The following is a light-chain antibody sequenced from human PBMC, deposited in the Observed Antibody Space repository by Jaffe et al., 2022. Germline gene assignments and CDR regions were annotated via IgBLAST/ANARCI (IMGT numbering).Light chain of an antibody. CDR3: QQFGITPLT. V-gene: IGKV3-20*01. CDR1: QRIKSNY. Sequence: EMVLTQSPVTLSLSPGERATLSCRASQRIKSNYLAWYQQRPGQAPRLVIYDVSSRATGISDRFSGSGSGTDFTLTISRLEPEDFAVYYCQQFGITPLTFGQGTNLDIK. J-gene: IGKJ2*01. CDR2: DVS.